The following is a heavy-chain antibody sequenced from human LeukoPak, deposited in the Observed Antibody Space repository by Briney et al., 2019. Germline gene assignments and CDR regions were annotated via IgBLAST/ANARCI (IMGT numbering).Heavy chain of an antibody. CDR3: ARRAVDREDFDY. V-gene: IGHV6-1*01. D-gene: IGHD3-22*01. J-gene: IGHJ4*02. CDR1: GDSVFRNNVA. Sequence: SQTLSLTCAISGDSVFRNNVAWNWIRQSPSRGLEWLGRTYYRSTWYHDYAVSVKSRIAINPDTSKNQFSLHLNSVTPEDTAVYYCARRAVDREDFDYWGQGTLVTVSS. CDR2: TYYRSTWYH.